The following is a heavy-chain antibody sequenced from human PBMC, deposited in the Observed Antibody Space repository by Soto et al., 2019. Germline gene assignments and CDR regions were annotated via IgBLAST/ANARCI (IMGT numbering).Heavy chain of an antibody. CDR1: GASVSSSTYY. CDR2: VYRTGGT. V-gene: IGHV4-39*02. D-gene: IGHD3-10*01. Sequence: QLQLQESGPGLVKPWETLSLTCTVSGASVSSSTYYWGWVRQPPGKGLGWIGSVYRTGGTYYSPSLKSRVAISVDPSKKHLSLNLESVTAADTAVYFCFNGRYGSFDYWGQGTLVTVSS. J-gene: IGHJ4*02. CDR3: FNGRYGSFDY.